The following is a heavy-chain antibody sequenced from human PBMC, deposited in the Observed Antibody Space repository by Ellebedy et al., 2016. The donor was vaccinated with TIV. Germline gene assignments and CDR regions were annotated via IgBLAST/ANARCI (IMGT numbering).Heavy chain of an antibody. CDR1: GFTFSTYA. V-gene: IGHV3-23*01. Sequence: PGGSLRLSCTASGFTFSTYAVTWVRQAPGKGLEWVSSISGSGVNTYYADSLKGRFTISRDNFKNTLYLQVNSLRAEDTAVYYCTRELARHYGMDVWGQGTTVTVSS. CDR3: TRELARHYGMDV. CDR2: ISGSGVNT. J-gene: IGHJ6*02. D-gene: IGHD1-26*01.